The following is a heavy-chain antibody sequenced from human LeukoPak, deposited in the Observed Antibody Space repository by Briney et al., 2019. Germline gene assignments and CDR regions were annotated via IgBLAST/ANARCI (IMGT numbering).Heavy chain of an antibody. CDR2: INPNSGRT. V-gene: IGHV1-2*02. Sequence: ASVKVSCKASGYSFTGYYMRWVRQAPGQGLEWMGWINPNSGRTNYAQKFQGRVTMTRDTSISTAYMDLSSLRFDDTAVYYCARRSDNWFDPWGQGTLVTVSS. CDR1: GYSFTGYY. CDR3: ARRSDNWFDP. J-gene: IGHJ5*02.